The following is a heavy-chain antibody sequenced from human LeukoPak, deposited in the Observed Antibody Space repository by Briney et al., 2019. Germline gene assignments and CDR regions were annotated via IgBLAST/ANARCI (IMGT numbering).Heavy chain of an antibody. J-gene: IGHJ3*02. V-gene: IGHV1-69*01. CDR2: IIPIFGTA. CDR3: ARDHHRRLYDSQARDTFDI. D-gene: IGHD3-22*01. CDR1: GGTFSSYA. Sequence: GSSVKVSCKASGGTFSSYAISWVRQAPGQGLEWMGGIIPIFGTANYAQKFQGRVTITADESTSTAYMELSSLRSEDTAVYYCARDHHRRLYDSQARDTFDIWGQGTMVTVSS.